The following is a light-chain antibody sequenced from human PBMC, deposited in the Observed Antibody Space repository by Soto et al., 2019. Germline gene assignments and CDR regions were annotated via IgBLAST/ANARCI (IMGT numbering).Light chain of an antibody. CDR2: GNS. CDR3: QSYDISLSAYVV. V-gene: IGLV1-40*01. Sequence: QSVLTQPPSVSGAPGQRVTISCTGSSSNIGAGYDVHWYQQLPGTAPKLLIYGNSNRPSGVPDRFSGSKSGTSASLAITGLHAEDEADYYCQSYDISLSAYVVFGGGTKLTVI. J-gene: IGLJ2*01. CDR1: SSNIGAGYD.